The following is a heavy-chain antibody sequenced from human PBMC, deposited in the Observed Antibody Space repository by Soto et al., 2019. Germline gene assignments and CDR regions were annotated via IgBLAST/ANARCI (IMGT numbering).Heavy chain of an antibody. J-gene: IGHJ6*02. CDR1: GYTFTSYG. D-gene: IGHD6-6*01. V-gene: IGHV1-69*01. CDR2: IIPIYGKT. Sequence: VKVSCKASGYTFTSYGISWVRQAPGQGLEWMGWIIPIYGKTNYAQKFQGRVTITADESTSTAYMELSSLRSEDTAVYYCARCSSVYYYYYGMDVWGQGTTVTVSS. CDR3: ARCSSVYYYYYGMDV.